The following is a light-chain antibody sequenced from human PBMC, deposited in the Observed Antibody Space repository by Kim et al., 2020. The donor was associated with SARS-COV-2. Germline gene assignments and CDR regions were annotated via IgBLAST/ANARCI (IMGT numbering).Light chain of an antibody. J-gene: IGKJ1*01. V-gene: IGKV3-20*01. CDR3: QYYSSSQWT. Sequence: PADRAATPCSGSKSVVSGYYSAWQQQTPGQAPRLLNGAACSAAASIAGRSGGSGSGTFFTITSSRVEHDDVAYYYWQYYSSSQWTFGQGTKVDIK. CDR1: KSVVSGY. CDR2: AAC.